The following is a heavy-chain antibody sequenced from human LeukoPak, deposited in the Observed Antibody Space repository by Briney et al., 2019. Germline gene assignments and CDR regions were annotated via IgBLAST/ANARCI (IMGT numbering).Heavy chain of an antibody. Sequence: GGSLRLSCAASGVTFSNAWMSWVRQAPGKGLEWVGRIKSKTDGGTTDYAAPVKGRFTISRDDSKNTLYLQMNSLKTEDTAVYYCTTRDGGAGTFFIWDFRDYWGQGTLITVSS. CDR3: TTRDGGAGTFFIWDFRDY. V-gene: IGHV3-15*01. CDR1: GVTFSNAW. J-gene: IGHJ4*02. D-gene: IGHD6-19*01. CDR2: IKSKTDGGTT.